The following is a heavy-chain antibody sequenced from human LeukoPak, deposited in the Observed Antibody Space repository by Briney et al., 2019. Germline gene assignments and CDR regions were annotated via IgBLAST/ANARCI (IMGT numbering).Heavy chain of an antibody. CDR3: ARDKNWAFDY. CDR1: GFTFSSYS. V-gene: IGHV3-48*01. D-gene: IGHD7-27*01. J-gene: IGHJ4*02. Sequence: GGSLRLSCAASGFTFSSYSMNWVRQAPGKGLEWVSYISSSSSTIYYADSVKGRFTISRDNAKNSLYLQMNSLRAEDTAVYYCARDKNWAFDYWGQGTLLTVSS. CDR2: ISSSSSTI.